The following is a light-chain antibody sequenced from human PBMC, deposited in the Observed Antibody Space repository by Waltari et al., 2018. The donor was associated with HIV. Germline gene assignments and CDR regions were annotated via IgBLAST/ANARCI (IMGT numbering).Light chain of an antibody. J-gene: IGKJ4*01. CDR2: WAS. CDR1: RTVFYISDNRNY. V-gene: IGKV4-1*01. CDR3: QQYYSVPPT. Sequence: DIVMTQSPDSLAVSLGERATINCTSSRTVFYISDNRNYLAWYLQRPGHSPRVLIFWASTRAYGVPDRFSGSGSGTDFSLTLSSLQADDVGIYYCQQYYSVPPTFGGGTKVEI.